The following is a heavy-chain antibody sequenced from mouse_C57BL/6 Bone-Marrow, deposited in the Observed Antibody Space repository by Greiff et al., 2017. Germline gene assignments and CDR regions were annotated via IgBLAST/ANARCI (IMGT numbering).Heavy chain of an antibody. CDR1: EYEFPSHD. V-gene: IGHV5-2*01. J-gene: IGHJ1*03. Sequence: DVMLVESGGGLVQPGASLKLSCESNEYEFPSHDMSWVRKTPEKRLELVAAINSDGGSTYYPATMERRFIIARDNTKKTLYLQMSSLRSEDTALYYCARHQYYGSWGYFDVWGTGTTVTVSS. D-gene: IGHD1-1*01. CDR2: INSDGGST. CDR3: ARHQYYGSWGYFDV.